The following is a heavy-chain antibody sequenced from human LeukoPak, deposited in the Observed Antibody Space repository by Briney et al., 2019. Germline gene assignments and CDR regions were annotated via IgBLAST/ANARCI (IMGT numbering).Heavy chain of an antibody. CDR1: GGTFSSYA. J-gene: IGHJ6*02. CDR3: ARDPYGDYGAYGMDV. CDR2: IIPILGIA. V-gene: IGHV1-69*04. D-gene: IGHD4-17*01. Sequence: GASVTVSFKSSGGTFSSYAISWVRQAPAQGLEWMGRIIPILGIANYAQKFQGRATITADKSTSTAYMELSSLRSEDTAVYYCARDPYGDYGAYGMDVWGQGTTVTVSS.